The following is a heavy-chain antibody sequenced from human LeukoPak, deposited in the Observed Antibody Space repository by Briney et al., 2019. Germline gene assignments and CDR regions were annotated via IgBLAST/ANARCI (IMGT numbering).Heavy chain of an antibody. CDR1: GFTFSDYY. Sequence: GGSLRLSCAVSGFTFSDYYMSWIRQAPGRGLEWVSYISVSGSTIYYADSVKGRFTISRDNAKNSLYLQMNSLRAEDTAVYYCARELNYYDSSGYYLREGSGAFDIWGQGTMVTVSS. V-gene: IGHV3-11*04. J-gene: IGHJ3*02. CDR2: ISVSGSTI. CDR3: ARELNYYDSSGYYLREGSGAFDI. D-gene: IGHD3-22*01.